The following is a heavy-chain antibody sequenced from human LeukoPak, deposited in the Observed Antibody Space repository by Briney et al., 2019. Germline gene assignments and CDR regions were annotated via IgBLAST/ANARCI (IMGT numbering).Heavy chain of an antibody. CDR2: IDYSGGV. V-gene: IGHV4-39*01. D-gene: IGHD3-10*01. CDR1: GGSISSSSYY. CDR3: ARRGGSGVRGDYDY. J-gene: IGHJ4*02. Sequence: PSETLSLTCTVSGGSISSSSYYWGWIRQPPGKGLEWIASIDYSGGVYYNPSLKSRVTISVDTSKNQFSLKVNSVTAADTAVYYCARRGGSGVRGDYDYWGQGTLVTVSS.